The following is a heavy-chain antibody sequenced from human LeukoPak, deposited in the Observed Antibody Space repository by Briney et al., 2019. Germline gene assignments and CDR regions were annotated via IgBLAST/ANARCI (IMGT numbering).Heavy chain of an antibody. D-gene: IGHD3-9*01. CDR3: ARAPGYLEYFQH. CDR2: ISSSGSTI. Sequence: GGSLRLSYAASGFTFSSYEMNWVRQAPGKGLEWVSYISSSGSTIYYADSVKGRFTISRDNAKNSLYLQMNSLRAEDTAVYCCARAPGYLEYFQHWGQGTLVTVSS. CDR1: GFTFSSYE. V-gene: IGHV3-48*03. J-gene: IGHJ1*01.